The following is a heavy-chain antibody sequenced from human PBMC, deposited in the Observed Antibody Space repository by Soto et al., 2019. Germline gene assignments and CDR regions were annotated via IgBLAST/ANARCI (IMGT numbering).Heavy chain of an antibody. CDR1: GYTFTSYW. V-gene: IGHV5-51*01. CDR3: ATYYDSSALGYFDP. CDR2: IYLADSDT. Sequence: GESLKISCQGSGYTFTSYWIGWVRQMPGKVLVWMGLIYLADSDTRYSPSFQGHVTISVDKSISTAYLQWSSLKASDTAMYYCATYYDSSALGYFDPWGQGTLVTVSS. J-gene: IGHJ5*02. D-gene: IGHD3-22*01.